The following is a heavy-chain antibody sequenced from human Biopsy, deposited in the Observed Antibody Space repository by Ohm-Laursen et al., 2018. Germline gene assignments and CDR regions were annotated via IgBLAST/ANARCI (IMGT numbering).Heavy chain of an antibody. CDR1: GFTFSSYA. J-gene: IGHJ4*02. CDR3: AKDLRNNNWGVEN. CDR2: INSSGGST. Sequence: SLRLSCAAFGFTFSSYAMSWVRQAPGKGLEWVSVINSSGGSTSYADSVKGRFTISRDNSKNTLYLQMNNLRAEDTAVFYCAKDLRNNNWGVENWGQGTLVTVSS. V-gene: IGHV3-23*01. D-gene: IGHD7-27*01.